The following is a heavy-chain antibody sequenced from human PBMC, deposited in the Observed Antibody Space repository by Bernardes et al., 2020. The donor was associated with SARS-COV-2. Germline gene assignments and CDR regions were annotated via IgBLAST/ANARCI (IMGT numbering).Heavy chain of an antibody. CDR3: ARDFWHHIVLMVYEGYYGMDV. CDR1: GYTFTSYG. J-gene: IGHJ6*02. D-gene: IGHD2-8*01. Sequence: ASVKVSCKASGYTFTSYGISWVRQAPGQGLEWMGWISAYNGNTNYAQKLQGRVTMTTDTSTSTAYMELRSLRSDDTAVYYCARDFWHHIVLMVYEGYYGMDVWGQGTTVTVSS. CDR2: ISAYNGNT. V-gene: IGHV1-18*01.